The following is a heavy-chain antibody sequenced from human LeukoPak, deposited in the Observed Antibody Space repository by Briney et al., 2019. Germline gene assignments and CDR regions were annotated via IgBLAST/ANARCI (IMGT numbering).Heavy chain of an antibody. CDR1: GFVFSDYG. CDR3: ARDFLSGSYYYYMDV. D-gene: IGHD3-22*01. V-gene: IGHV3-30*02. J-gene: IGHJ6*03. Sequence: GGSLRLSCAASGFVFSDYGMHWVRQAPGKGLEWVAFVRYDGRSSEYYADSMKGRFTISRDNSKNTLYLQMNSLRAEDTAVYYCARDFLSGSYYYYMDVWGKGTTVTVSS. CDR2: VRYDGRSSE.